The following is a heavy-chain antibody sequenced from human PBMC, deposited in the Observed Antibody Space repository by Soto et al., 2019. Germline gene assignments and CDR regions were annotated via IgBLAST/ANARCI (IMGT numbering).Heavy chain of an antibody. V-gene: IGHV3-30-3*01. D-gene: IGHD2-15*01. J-gene: IGHJ4*02. Sequence: QVPLVESGGGVVQPGRSLRLSCAASGFTFSSYAMHWVRQAPGKGLEWVAVISYDGSNKYYADSVKGRFTISRDNSKTTLYLQMNSLRAEDTAVYYCARVPSSSGRAHFDYWGQGTLVTVSS. CDR1: GFTFSSYA. CDR2: ISYDGSNK. CDR3: ARVPSSSGRAHFDY.